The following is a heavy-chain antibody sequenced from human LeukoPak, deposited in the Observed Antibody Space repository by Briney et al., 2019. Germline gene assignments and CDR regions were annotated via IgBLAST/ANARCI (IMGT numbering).Heavy chain of an antibody. J-gene: IGHJ4*02. D-gene: IGHD3-22*01. V-gene: IGHV3-9*01. CDR2: ISWNSGSI. Sequence: PGRSLRLSCAASGFTFDDYAMHWVRQAPGKGLEWVSGISWNSGSIGYADSVKGRFTISRDNAKNSLYLQMNSLRAEDTALYYCTKDFLDNYYDSSGYSDYWGQGTLVTVSS. CDR1: GFTFDDYA. CDR3: TKDFLDNYYDSSGYSDY.